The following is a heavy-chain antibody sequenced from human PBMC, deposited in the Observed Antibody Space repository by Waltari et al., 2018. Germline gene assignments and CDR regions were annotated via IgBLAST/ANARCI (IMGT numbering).Heavy chain of an antibody. J-gene: IGHJ6*02. CDR3: ASDSGSPGIENDYGMDV. CDR2: IYTSGRK. Sequence: QVQLQASGPGRVKPSETLSLTCTVSGGSISSHYWSWLRQPAGEGLGWLGRIYTSGRKYNSPAPKSRGTMSVDTSKNQFTLKLSAVTAEDTAVDYCASDSGSPGIENDYGMDVWGQGTTVTVSS. CDR1: GGSISSHY. V-gene: IGHV4-4*07. D-gene: IGHD6-13*01.